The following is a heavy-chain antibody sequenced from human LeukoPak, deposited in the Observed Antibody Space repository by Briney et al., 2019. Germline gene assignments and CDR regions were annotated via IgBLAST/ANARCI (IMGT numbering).Heavy chain of an antibody. J-gene: IGHJ4*02. Sequence: PGGSLRLSCAGSGFTVSAYWMRWVRQAPGKGLEWLVFIRSKAYGGTTEYAASVKGRFTISRDDSKSIAYLQMNSLKTEDTAVYYCTRAGYYGSGNGGNFDYWGQGTLVTVSS. V-gene: IGHV3-49*04. D-gene: IGHD3-10*01. CDR3: TRAGYYGSGNGGNFDY. CDR2: IRSKAYGGTT. CDR1: GFTVSAYW.